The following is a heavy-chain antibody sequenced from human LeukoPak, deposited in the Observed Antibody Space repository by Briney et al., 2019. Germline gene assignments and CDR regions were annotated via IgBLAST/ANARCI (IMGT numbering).Heavy chain of an antibody. Sequence: PGRSLRLSCAASGFTFSSYGMHWVRQSSGKGLEWVGQIDKKDKGYATATAYAASVKGRFTISRDDSINTAYLQMKSLKTEDTALDYCTRVSGTYNWFDPWGQGTLVTVSS. CDR2: IDKKDKGYATAT. CDR3: TRVSGTYNWFDP. J-gene: IGHJ5*02. V-gene: IGHV3-73*01. CDR1: GFTFSSYG. D-gene: IGHD1-26*01.